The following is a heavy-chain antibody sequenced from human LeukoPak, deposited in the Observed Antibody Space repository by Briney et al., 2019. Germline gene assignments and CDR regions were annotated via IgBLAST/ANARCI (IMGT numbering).Heavy chain of an antibody. CDR1: GFTFTSSA. J-gene: IGHJ3*02. Sequence: ASVKVSCKASGFTFTSSAVQWVRQARGQRLEWIGWIVIGSGDTNSAQKFQERVTITRDMSTRTAYMELSSLRSEDTAVYYCGADSMPRGVFSYAFDIWGQGTMVTVSS. CDR3: GADSMPRGVFSYAFDI. CDR2: IVIGSGDT. V-gene: IGHV1-58*01. D-gene: IGHD3-10*01.